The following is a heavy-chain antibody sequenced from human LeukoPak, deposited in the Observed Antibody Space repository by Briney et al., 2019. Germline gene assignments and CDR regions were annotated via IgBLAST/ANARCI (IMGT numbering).Heavy chain of an antibody. D-gene: IGHD3-10*01. Sequence: GGSLRLSCTASGFTFSNAWMNWVRQAPGKGLEWVSSISSSSSYIYYADSVKGRFTISRDNAKNSLYLQMNSLRAEDTAVYYCARGRGTMVREEGDCWGQGTLVTVSS. CDR1: GFTFSNAW. CDR3: ARGRGTMVREEGDC. CDR2: ISSSSSYI. J-gene: IGHJ4*02. V-gene: IGHV3-21*01.